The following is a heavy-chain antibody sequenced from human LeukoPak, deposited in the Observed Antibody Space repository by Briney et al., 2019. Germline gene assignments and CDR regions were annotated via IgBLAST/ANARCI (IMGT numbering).Heavy chain of an antibody. CDR1: GFTFSGSA. Sequence: GGSLRLSCAASGFTFSGSAMHWVRQASGKGLEWVGRIRRKANSYATAYAASVKGRFTISRDDSKNTAYLQMNSLKTEDTAVYYCTSAEVVVAATDYGGQGTLVTVSA. D-gene: IGHD2-15*01. CDR3: TSAEVVVAATDY. V-gene: IGHV3-73*01. J-gene: IGHJ4*02. CDR2: IRRKANSYAT.